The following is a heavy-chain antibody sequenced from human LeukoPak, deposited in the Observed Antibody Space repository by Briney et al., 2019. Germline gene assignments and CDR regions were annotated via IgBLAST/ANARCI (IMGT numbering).Heavy chain of an antibody. Sequence: GGSLRLSCAASGFPFSNYWMTWVRQAPGKGLEWVAHINQDGSKEYYMDSVKARFTISRDNAKNSLSLQMSSLRAEDTAVYYCVRDGGVSGYDLLDYWGQGTLVTVSS. CDR2: INQDGSKE. J-gene: IGHJ4*02. V-gene: IGHV3-7*01. CDR1: GFPFSNYW. CDR3: VRDGGVSGYDLLDY. D-gene: IGHD5-12*01.